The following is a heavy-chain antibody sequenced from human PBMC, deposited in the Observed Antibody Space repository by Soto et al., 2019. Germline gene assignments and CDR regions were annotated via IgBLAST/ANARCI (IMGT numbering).Heavy chain of an antibody. CDR2: INPNNGNT. CDR1: GYTLTGYY. Sequence: ASVKVSCKASGYTLTGYYMHWVRQAPGQGLEWMGWINPNNGNTNYAQKFQGRVTMTTDTSTSTAYMELRSLRSDDTAVYYCARRGYALWNWYFDLWGRGTLVTVSS. J-gene: IGHJ2*01. V-gene: IGHV1-2*02. D-gene: IGHD5-18*01. CDR3: ARRGYALWNWYFDL.